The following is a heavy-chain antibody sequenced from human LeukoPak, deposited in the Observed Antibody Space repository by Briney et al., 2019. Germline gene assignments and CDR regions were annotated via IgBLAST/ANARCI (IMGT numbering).Heavy chain of an antibody. CDR3: ARDNGVQWFDP. V-gene: IGHV3-7*01. CDR1: GFTFSNYW. Sequence: PGGSLRLSCAASGFTFSNYWMRWIRQAPGKGLEWVANIKQDGSEKSYQDSVKGRFTISRDNAKNSLYLQMNSLRAEDTAVYYCARDNGVQWFDPWGQGTLVTVSS. CDR2: IKQDGSEK. J-gene: IGHJ5*02. D-gene: IGHD2-8*01.